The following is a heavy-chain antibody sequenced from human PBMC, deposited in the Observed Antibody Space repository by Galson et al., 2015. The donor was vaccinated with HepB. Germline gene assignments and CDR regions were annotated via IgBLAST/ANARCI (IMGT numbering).Heavy chain of an antibody. CDR2: ISYDGRDK. J-gene: IGHJ6*03. CDR3: AKVGVLAADYYYYYMDV. Sequence: SLRLSCAASGFTINSYGMHWVRQAPGKGLEWVAVISYDGRDKYYADSVKGRFTISRDNSKNTVYLQMNSLRAEDTAVYYCAKVGVLAADYYYYYMDVWGKGTTVTVSS. D-gene: IGHD6-13*01. CDR1: GFTINSYG. V-gene: IGHV3-30*18.